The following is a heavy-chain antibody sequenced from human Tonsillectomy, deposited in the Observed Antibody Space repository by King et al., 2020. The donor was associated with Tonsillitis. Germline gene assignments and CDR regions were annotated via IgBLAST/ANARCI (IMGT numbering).Heavy chain of an antibody. D-gene: IGHD3-10*01. J-gene: IGHJ4*02. Sequence: TLKESGPTLVKPTQTLTLTCTFSGFSVITSGVGVGWIRQPPGKALEWLALIFWDDDKRYSPSLKSRLTITKDTSKNQVVLTMTNMDPVDTATYYCAQRPFDGEVFDYWGQGTLVTVSS. CDR1: GFSVITSGVG. V-gene: IGHV2-5*02. CDR3: AQRPFDGEVFDY. CDR2: IFWDDDK.